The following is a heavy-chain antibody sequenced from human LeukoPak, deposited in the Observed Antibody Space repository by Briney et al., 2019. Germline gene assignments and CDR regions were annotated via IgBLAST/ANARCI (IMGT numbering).Heavy chain of an antibody. CDR3: ARDPEDIDY. CDR2: IGISSNKI. CDR1: GFTLRSYT. V-gene: IGHV3-21*01. J-gene: IGHJ4*02. D-gene: IGHD2-15*01. Sequence: GGSLRLSCAASGFTLRSYTMNWVRQAPGKGLEWVSSIGISSNKIYYADSVKGRFIISRDNAKNSLYLQMNNLRAEDTAVYYCARDPEDIDYWGQGTLVTVSS.